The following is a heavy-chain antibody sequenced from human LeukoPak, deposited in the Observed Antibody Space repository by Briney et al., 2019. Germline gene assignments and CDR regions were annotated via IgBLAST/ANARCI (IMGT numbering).Heavy chain of an antibody. V-gene: IGHV4-4*07. Sequence: SETLSLTCTVSGGSISSYYWSWIRQPAGKGLEWIGRIYTSGSTNYNPSLKSRVTISVDTSQNQFSLKLSSVTAADTAVYYCATLIAAVADYWGQGTLVTVSS. CDR3: ATLIAAVADY. J-gene: IGHJ4*02. CDR2: IYTSGST. D-gene: IGHD6-13*01. CDR1: GGSISSYY.